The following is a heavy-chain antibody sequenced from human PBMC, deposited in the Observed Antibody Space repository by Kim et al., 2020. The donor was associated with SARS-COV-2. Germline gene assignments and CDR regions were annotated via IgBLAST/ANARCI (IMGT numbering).Heavy chain of an antibody. Sequence: GRFTSSRDNSKNTLYLQMNSLRAEDTAVYYCAKGVLDYDILTGYYSYFDYWGQGTLVTVSS. CDR3: AKGVLDYDILTGYYSYFDY. J-gene: IGHJ4*02. D-gene: IGHD3-9*01. V-gene: IGHV3-23*01.